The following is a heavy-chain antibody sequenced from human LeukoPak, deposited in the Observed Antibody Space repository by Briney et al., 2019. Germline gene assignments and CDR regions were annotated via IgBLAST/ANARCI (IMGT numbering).Heavy chain of an antibody. V-gene: IGHV4-39*07. CDR2: IYYSGST. D-gene: IGHD3-3*01. J-gene: IGHJ4*02. Sequence: SETLSLTCTVSGGSISSSSYYWGWIRQPPGKGLEWIGSIYYSGSTYYNPSLKSRVTISVDTSKNQFSLKLSSVTAADTAVYYCARGARSSAFDYWGQGTLVTVSS. CDR3: ARGARSSAFDY. CDR1: GGSISSSSYY.